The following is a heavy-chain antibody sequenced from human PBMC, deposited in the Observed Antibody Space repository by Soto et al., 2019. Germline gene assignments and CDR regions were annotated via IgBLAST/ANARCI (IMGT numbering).Heavy chain of an antibody. CDR2: ISAYNGNT. V-gene: IGHV1-18*04. CDR1: GYTFTSYG. J-gene: IGHJ6*02. CDR3: ARADSSGVDHTLYYYYGMDV. D-gene: IGHD3-22*01. Sequence: ASVKVSCKASGYTFTSYGISWVRQAPGQGLEWMGWISAYNGNTNYAQKLQGRVTMTTDTSTSTAYMELRSLRSDDTAVYYCARADSSGVDHTLYYYYGMDVWGQGPTVTVSS.